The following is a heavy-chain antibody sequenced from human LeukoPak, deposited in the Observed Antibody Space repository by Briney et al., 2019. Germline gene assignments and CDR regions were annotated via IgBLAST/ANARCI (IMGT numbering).Heavy chain of an antibody. CDR1: GGSISSYY. CDR2: IYYSGST. CDR3: ARDVRWYPDWYFDL. D-gene: IGHD4-23*01. J-gene: IGHJ2*01. V-gene: IGHV4-59*01. Sequence: SETLSLTCTVSGGSISSYYWSWIRQPPGKGLEWIGYIYYSGSTNYNPSLKSQVTISVDTSKNQFSLKLSSVTAADTAVYYCARDVRWYPDWYFDLWGRGTLVTVSS.